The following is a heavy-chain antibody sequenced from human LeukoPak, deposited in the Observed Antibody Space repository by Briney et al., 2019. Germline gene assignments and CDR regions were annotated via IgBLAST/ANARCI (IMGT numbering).Heavy chain of an antibody. J-gene: IGHJ6*02. CDR1: GFIFSNAW. V-gene: IGHV3-15*07. CDR3: TAGNTMVRGVILLYGMDV. Sequence: GGSLRLSCATSGFIFSNAWMNWVRQAPGQGLEWVGRIKSKTDGGTTDYTAPVKGRFTISTDDSKNTLYLQMSSLKTEDTAVYYCTAGNTMVRGVILLYGMDVWGRGTTVTVSS. CDR2: IKSKTDGGTT. D-gene: IGHD3-10*01.